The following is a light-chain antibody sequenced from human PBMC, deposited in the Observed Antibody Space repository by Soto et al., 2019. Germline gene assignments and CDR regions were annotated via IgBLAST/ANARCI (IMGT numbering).Light chain of an antibody. Sequence: EVVLTQSPGTLSLSPGERATLSCRASESVSSSYLAWYQQRPGQAPRLLIYGASSRATGIPDRFSGSGSGTDFSLTISRLDPEDFAVYYCQQYGRSPLTFGQGTKVEIK. CDR2: GAS. J-gene: IGKJ1*01. V-gene: IGKV3-20*01. CDR1: ESVSSSY. CDR3: QQYGRSPLT.